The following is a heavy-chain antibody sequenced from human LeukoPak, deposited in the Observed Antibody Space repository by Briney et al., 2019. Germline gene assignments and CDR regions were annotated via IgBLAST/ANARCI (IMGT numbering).Heavy chain of an antibody. CDR2: ISSSSSTI. CDR1: GFTFSSYT. J-gene: IGHJ4*02. CDR3: ARFLDY. Sequence: GGSLRLSCAASGFTFSSYTMNWVRQAPGKGLEWVSYISSSSSTIHYADSVKGRFTISRDNGKKSLYLQMNSLRDEDTAVYYCARFLDYWGQGTLVTVSS. V-gene: IGHV3-48*02.